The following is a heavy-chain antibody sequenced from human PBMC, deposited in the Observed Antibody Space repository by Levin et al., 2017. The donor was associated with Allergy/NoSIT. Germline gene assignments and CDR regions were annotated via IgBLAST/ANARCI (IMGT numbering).Heavy chain of an antibody. D-gene: IGHD5-18*01. J-gene: IGHJ6*02. CDR3: AARGYSYGYSYYYYGMDV. CDR2: IKQDGSEK. Sequence: GGSLRLSCAASGFTFSSYWMSWVRQAPGKGLEWVANIKQDGSEKYYVDSVKGRFTISRDNAKNSLYLQMNSLRAEDTAVYYCAARGYSYGYSYYYYGMDVWGQGTTVTVSS. V-gene: IGHV3-7*01. CDR1: GFTFSSYW.